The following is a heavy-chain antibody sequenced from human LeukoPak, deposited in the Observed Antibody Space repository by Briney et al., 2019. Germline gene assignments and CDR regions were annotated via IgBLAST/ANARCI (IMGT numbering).Heavy chain of an antibody. V-gene: IGHV3-33*08. CDR3: AREVRNYGDYFDY. CDR1: GFTFSSYG. CDR2: IWYDGSNK. Sequence: GGSLRLSCAASGFTFSSYGMHWVRQAPGKGLEWVAVIWYDGSNKYYADSVKGRFTISRDNSKNTLYLQMNSLRAEDTAVYYCAREVRNYGDYFDYWGQGTLVTVSS. D-gene: IGHD4-17*01. J-gene: IGHJ4*02.